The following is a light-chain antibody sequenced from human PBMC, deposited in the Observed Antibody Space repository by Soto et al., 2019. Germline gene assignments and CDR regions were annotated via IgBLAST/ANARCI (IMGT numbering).Light chain of an antibody. CDR3: QHYGPSEIT. Sequence: ENVLTQSPGTLSLSPGERATLSCRASQGVGNRLAWYQQKPGQAPRLLISDASSRATGIPDRFSGSGSGTDFTLTISRLEPEDFAVYYCQHYGPSEITFGHGTRLEIK. V-gene: IGKV3-20*01. CDR2: DAS. CDR1: QGVGNR. J-gene: IGKJ5*01.